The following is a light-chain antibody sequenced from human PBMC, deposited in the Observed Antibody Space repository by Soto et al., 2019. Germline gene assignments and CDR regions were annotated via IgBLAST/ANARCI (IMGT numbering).Light chain of an antibody. V-gene: IGKV3-11*01. CDR2: DAS. J-gene: IGKJ4*01. CDR1: QGIGDY. Sequence: IVLTQSPGTLPLSPWERPNLSCRASQGIGDYLAWYQHKPAQAPRLLIYDASKRATSIPARFNGRGSGTDFTLTISTLEPEDFAVYYCQQRSSWLTFGGGTKVDIK. CDR3: QQRSSWLT.